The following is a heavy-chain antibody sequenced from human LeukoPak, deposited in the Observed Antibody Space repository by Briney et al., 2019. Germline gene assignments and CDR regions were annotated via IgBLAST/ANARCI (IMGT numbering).Heavy chain of an antibody. CDR3: AVDGGVIAPADDAFDI. CDR2: MNPNSGNT. D-gene: IGHD2-21*01. Sequence: ASVKVSCKASGYTFTSYDINWVRQATGQGLEWMGWMNPNSGNTGYAQKLQGRVTITRNTSISTAYMELSSLRSEDTAVYYCAVDGGVIAPADDAFDIWGQGTMVTVSS. J-gene: IGHJ3*02. V-gene: IGHV1-8*03. CDR1: GYTFTSYD.